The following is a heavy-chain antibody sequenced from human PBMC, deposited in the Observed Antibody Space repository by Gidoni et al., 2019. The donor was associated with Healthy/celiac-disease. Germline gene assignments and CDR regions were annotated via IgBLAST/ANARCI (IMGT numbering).Heavy chain of an antibody. Sequence: QVQLVQSGAEVKKSGASVKGSCKASGYTFTSYAMHWVRQAPGQRLEWMGWINAGKGNTKYSQTFQCRVTITRDTSASTAYMELSSLRSEDTAVYYCAREKQWLVLFYYMDVWGKGTTVTVSS. CDR2: INAGKGNT. V-gene: IGHV1-3*01. CDR3: AREKQWLVLFYYMDV. J-gene: IGHJ6*03. CDR1: GYTFTSYA. D-gene: IGHD6-19*01.